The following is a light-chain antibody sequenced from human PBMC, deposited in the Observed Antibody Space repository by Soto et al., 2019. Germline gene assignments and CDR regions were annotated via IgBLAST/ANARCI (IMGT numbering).Light chain of an antibody. V-gene: IGKV1-39*01. CDR2: AAS. CDR1: QSISSY. CDR3: QQSYSTPWT. J-gene: IGKJ1*01. Sequence: DIQMTQSPSSLSVSVGDRVTITCRASQSISSYLNWYQLKPGKAPKLLIYAASSLQSGVPSRFSGSGSGTDFTLTISSLQPEDFATYYCQQSYSTPWTFGQGTKVEIK.